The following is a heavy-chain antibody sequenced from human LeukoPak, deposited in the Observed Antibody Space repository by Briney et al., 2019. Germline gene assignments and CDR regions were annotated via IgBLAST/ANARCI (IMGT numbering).Heavy chain of an antibody. J-gene: IGHJ3*02. Sequence: SETLSLTCTVSGGSISSYYWGWIRQPPGKGLEWIGYIYYSGSTNYNPSLKSRVTISVDTSKNQFSLKLSSVTAADTAVYYCARLYYDSRTDAFDIWGQGTMVTVSS. CDR2: IYYSGST. CDR1: GGSISSYY. CDR3: ARLYYDSRTDAFDI. D-gene: IGHD3-22*01. V-gene: IGHV4-59*08.